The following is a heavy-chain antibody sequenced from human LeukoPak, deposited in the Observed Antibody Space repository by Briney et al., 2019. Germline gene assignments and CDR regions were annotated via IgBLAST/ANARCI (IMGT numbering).Heavy chain of an antibody. Sequence: GGSLRLSCAAPGFTFSSYDMHWGRQATGKGLEWVSAIGTAGDTYYPGSVKGRFTISRENAKNSLYLQINSLRAGDTAVYYCAREGLGDASDIWGQGTMVTVSS. V-gene: IGHV3-13*01. J-gene: IGHJ3*02. CDR2: IGTAGDT. D-gene: IGHD3-10*01. CDR3: AREGLGDASDI. CDR1: GFTFSSYD.